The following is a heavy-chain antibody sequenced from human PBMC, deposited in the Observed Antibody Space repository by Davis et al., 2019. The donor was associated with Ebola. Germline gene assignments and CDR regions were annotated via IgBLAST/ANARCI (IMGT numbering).Heavy chain of an antibody. V-gene: IGHV4-38-2*02. J-gene: IGHJ5*02. CDR3: AREWEQARVDP. D-gene: IGHD1-26*01. Sequence: PSETLSLTCTVSGGSISSYYWGWIRQPPGKGLEWIGSIYHSGSTYYNPSLKSRVTISVDTSKNQFSLKLSSVTAADTAVYYCAREWEQARVDPWGQGTLVTVSS. CDR2: IYHSGST. CDR1: GGSISSYY.